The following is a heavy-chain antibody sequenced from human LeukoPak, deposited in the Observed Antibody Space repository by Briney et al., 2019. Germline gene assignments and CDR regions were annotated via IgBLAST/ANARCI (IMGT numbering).Heavy chain of an antibody. CDR1: GYTFTSYD. V-gene: IGHV1-8*01. J-gene: IGHJ6*03. D-gene: IGHD2-2*01. Sequence: GASVKVSCKASGYTFTSYDINWVRQATGQGLEWMGWMNPNSGNTGYAQKFQGRVTMTRNTSISTAYMELSSLRSEDTAVYYCARGPFVVVPAATASMDVWGKGTTVTVSS. CDR2: MNPNSGNT. CDR3: ARGPFVVVPAATASMDV.